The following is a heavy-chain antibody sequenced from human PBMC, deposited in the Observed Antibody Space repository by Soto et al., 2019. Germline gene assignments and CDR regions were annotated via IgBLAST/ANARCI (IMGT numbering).Heavy chain of an antibody. J-gene: IGHJ2*01. Sequence: SETLSLTYSVFGGSISSHYWSWIRQPAGKGLEWIGRIHTSGSSSHNPSLKGRVTMSTDTSNDQMSLLLKSVTAADTAVYYCARDARGSSPWYFDLWGRGTLVTVSS. CDR2: IHTSGSS. CDR3: ARDARGSSPWYFDL. V-gene: IGHV4-4*07. CDR1: GGSISSHY. D-gene: IGHD6-6*01.